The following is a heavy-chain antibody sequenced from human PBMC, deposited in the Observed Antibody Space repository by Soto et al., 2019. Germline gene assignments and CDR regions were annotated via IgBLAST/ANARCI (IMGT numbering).Heavy chain of an antibody. D-gene: IGHD6-13*01. Sequence: SQTLSLTCAISGDRVSSNSASWNWIRQSPSRGLEWLGRTYYRAKRYNDYAVSVKSRITINPDTSKNQFSLQLNSVTHEDTAVYYCAREGQQLATNWFDPWGQGTLVTASS. CDR3: AREGQQLATNWFDP. CDR2: TYYRAKRYN. J-gene: IGHJ5*02. V-gene: IGHV6-1*01. CDR1: GDRVSSNSAS.